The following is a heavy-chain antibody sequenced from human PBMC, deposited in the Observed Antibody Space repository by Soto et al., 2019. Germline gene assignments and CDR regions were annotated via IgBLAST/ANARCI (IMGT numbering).Heavy chain of an antibody. CDR1: GGSFNSYA. Sequence: SVKVSCKASGGSFNSYAIIWVRQAPGQGLEWMGGIIPIFGTANYAQKFQCRVTITADESTSTAYMELSSLRSEDTAVYYCAREMVYYSDSSGYPRGAFDIWGQGTMVTVSS. CDR3: AREMVYYSDSSGYPRGAFDI. CDR2: IIPIFGTA. D-gene: IGHD3-22*01. J-gene: IGHJ3*02. V-gene: IGHV1-69*01.